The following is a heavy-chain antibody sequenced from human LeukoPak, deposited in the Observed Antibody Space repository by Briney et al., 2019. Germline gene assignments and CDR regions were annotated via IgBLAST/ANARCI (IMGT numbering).Heavy chain of an antibody. CDR1: GFTFSTYS. Sequence: PGGSLRLSCAASGFTFSTYSMNWVRQAPGKGLEWVSSISSSGDYMYYADSMKGRFTISKVNAKSSLYLQMNSLKAEDTAVYYCARGSGYWVTTSIDYWGQGTLVTVSS. CDR3: ARGSGYWVTTSIDY. J-gene: IGHJ4*02. D-gene: IGHD4-17*01. CDR2: ISSSGDYM. V-gene: IGHV3-21*06.